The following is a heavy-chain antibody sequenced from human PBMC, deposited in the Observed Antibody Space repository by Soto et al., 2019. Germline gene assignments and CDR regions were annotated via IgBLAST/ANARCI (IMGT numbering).Heavy chain of an antibody. J-gene: IGHJ4*02. CDR2: MQPSTGRT. CDR1: GYSFTSLD. D-gene: IGHD1-26*01. CDR3: ARGVSAGVDY. Sequence: ASVKVSCKASGYSFTSLDINWARQTAGQGLEWMGWMQPSTGRTGYAQKFQGRVTMTRDTSINTAYMELTTLTSDDTAFYYCARGVSAGVDYWGQGTLVTSPQ. V-gene: IGHV1-8*01.